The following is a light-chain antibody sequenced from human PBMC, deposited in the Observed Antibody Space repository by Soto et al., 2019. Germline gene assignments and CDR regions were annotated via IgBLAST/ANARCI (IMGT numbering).Light chain of an antibody. Sequence: QSVLTQPPSVSGAPGRRVTLSCTGSSSNIGAGYDVHWYQQLPGTAPKLLIYGNSNRPSGVPDRFSGSKSGTSASLAITGLQAEDEADYYCQSYDSSLSGSGVFGTGTKVTVL. J-gene: IGLJ1*01. CDR2: GNS. CDR1: SSNIGAGYD. V-gene: IGLV1-40*01. CDR3: QSYDSSLSGSGV.